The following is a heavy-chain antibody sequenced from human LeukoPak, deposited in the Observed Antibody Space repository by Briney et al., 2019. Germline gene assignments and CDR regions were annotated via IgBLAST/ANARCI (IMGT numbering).Heavy chain of an antibody. Sequence: GRSVRLLCAASGFNFEYYAMHWVRQAPGKGLEWVSGLSWYDGSIGYADYVKGRFTISRDNAKNSLYQQMNSLRAEDTPLYYCAKDKDYDFWSGIYFDYRGQGTLLTDSS. CDR2: LSWYDGSI. J-gene: IGHJ4*02. D-gene: IGHD3-3*01. CDR1: GFNFEYYA. V-gene: IGHV3-9*01. CDR3: AKDKDYDFWSGIYFDY.